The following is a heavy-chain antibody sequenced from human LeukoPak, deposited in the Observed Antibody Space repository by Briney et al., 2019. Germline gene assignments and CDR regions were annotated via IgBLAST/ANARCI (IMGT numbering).Heavy chain of an antibody. Sequence: GESLRLSCVASVYTFSNYWMQWVRKVPWKGLVWVSRLNGDGTNIIYADSVKGRFTISRDNAENTLYLQMNSLRAEDTALYYCARSHSGVFDVWGQGTMVTVSS. CDR1: VYTFSNYW. CDR2: LNGDGTNI. V-gene: IGHV3-74*01. J-gene: IGHJ3*01. D-gene: IGHD6-25*01. CDR3: ARSHSGVFDV.